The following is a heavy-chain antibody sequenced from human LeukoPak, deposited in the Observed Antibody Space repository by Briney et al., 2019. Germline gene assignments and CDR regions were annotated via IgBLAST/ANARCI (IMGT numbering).Heavy chain of an antibody. CDR3: ATYQRYYDSSGLRY. V-gene: IGHV1-69*13. CDR2: IIPIFGTA. CDR1: GGTFSSYA. J-gene: IGHJ4*02. D-gene: IGHD3-22*01. Sequence: SVKVSCKASGGTFSSYAISWVRQAPGQGLEWMGGIIPIFGTANYAQKFQGRVTITADESTSTAYMELSSLRSEDTAVYYCATYQRYYDSSGLRYWGQGTLVTVSS.